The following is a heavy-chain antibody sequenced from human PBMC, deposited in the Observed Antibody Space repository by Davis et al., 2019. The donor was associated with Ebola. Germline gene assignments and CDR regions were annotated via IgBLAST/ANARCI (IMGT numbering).Heavy chain of an antibody. CDR2: IKSNNDGETS. Sequence: GGSLRLSCAASGFTFNKAWMNWVRQAPGKGLEWVGRIKSNNDGETSDYAAPVKGRFTFSRDDSKSTVYVQVNSLRIEDTAVYYCTTDSGKNCGGDCPQIDYWGQGTLVTVSS. CDR3: TTDSGKNCGGDCPQIDY. V-gene: IGHV3-15*01. J-gene: IGHJ4*02. D-gene: IGHD2-21*01. CDR1: GFTFNKAW.